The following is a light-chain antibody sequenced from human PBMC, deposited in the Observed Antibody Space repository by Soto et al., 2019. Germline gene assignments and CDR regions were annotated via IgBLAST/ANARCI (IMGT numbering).Light chain of an antibody. CDR1: QTVGGN. CDR2: DAS. CDR3: QQYDNWPPYT. Sequence: EIVMTQSPATLSVSPGERVTLSCRASQTVGGNLAWFQQKPGQAPRLLIYDASTRAIGIPARFSGSGSGTEFPLTIGSLQSEDFAVYYCQQYDNWPPYTFGQGTKLEIK. V-gene: IGKV3-15*01. J-gene: IGKJ2*01.